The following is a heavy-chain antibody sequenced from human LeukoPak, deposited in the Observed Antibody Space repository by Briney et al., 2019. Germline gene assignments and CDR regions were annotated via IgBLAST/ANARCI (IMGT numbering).Heavy chain of an antibody. V-gene: IGHV3-48*03. J-gene: IGHJ6*04. CDR1: GFIFGSYE. CDR3: AELGITMIGGV. D-gene: IGHD3-10*02. Sequence: GGSLRLSCAASGFIFGSYEMNWVRRAPGKGLEWVSYISSRGSTIYYADSVKGRFTISRDNAKNSLYLQMNSLRAEDTAVYYCAELGITMIGGVWGKGTTVTISS. CDR2: ISSRGSTI.